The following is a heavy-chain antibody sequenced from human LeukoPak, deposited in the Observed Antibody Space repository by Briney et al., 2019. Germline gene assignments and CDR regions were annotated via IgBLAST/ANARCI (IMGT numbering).Heavy chain of an antibody. CDR1: GGSISSYY. J-gene: IGHJ4*02. CDR3: ARDPAVRDCGGDCQGY. Sequence: SETLSLTCTVSGGSISSYYWSWIRQPPGKGLEWIGYIYYSGSTNYNPSLKSRVTISVDTSKNQFSLKLSSVTAADTAVYYCARDPAVRDCGGDCQGYWGQGTLVTVSS. V-gene: IGHV4-59*12. CDR2: IYYSGST. D-gene: IGHD2-21*02.